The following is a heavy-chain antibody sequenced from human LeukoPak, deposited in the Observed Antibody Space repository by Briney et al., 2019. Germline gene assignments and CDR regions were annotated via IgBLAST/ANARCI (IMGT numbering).Heavy chain of an antibody. D-gene: IGHD6-19*01. CDR2: IYYSGST. J-gene: IGHJ6*03. CDR3: ASIAVAGTYRILSYYYYYYMDV. CDR1: GGSISSSSYY. Sequence: SETLSLTCTVSGGSISSSSYYWGWIRQPPGKGLEWIGSIYYSGSTYYNPSLKSRVTISVDTSKNQFSLKLSSVTAADTAVYYCASIAVAGTYRILSYYYYYYMDVWGKGTTVTVSS. V-gene: IGHV4-39*07.